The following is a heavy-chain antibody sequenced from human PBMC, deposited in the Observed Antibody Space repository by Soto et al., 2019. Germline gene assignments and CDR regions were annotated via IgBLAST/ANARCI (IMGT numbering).Heavy chain of an antibody. CDR2: IYHSGST. D-gene: IGHD3-22*01. J-gene: IGHJ4*02. Sequence: SETLSLTCAVSCYSISSGYYWGWIRQPPVKGLEWIGSIYHSGSTYYNPSLKSRVTISVDTSKNQFSLKLSSVTAADTAVYYCARVPADYYDSSGYYQFDYWGQGTLVT. CDR3: ARVPADYYDSSGYYQFDY. V-gene: IGHV4-38-2*01. CDR1: CYSISSGYY.